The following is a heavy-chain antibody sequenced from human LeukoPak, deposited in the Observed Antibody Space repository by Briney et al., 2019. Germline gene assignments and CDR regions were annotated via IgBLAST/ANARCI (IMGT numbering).Heavy chain of an antibody. CDR1: GFTFSSYA. J-gene: IGHJ5*02. Sequence: GGSLRLSCAASGFTFSSYAMHWVRQAPGKGLEWVAVISYDGSNKYYADSVKGRFTISRDNSKNTLYLQMNSLRAEDTAVYYCARDLDSSAVDPRGQGTLVTVSS. CDR3: ARDLDSSAVDP. D-gene: IGHD3-22*01. CDR2: ISYDGSNK. V-gene: IGHV3-30*01.